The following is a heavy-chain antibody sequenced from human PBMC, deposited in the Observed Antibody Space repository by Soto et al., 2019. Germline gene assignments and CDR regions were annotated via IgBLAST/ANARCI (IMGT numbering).Heavy chain of an antibody. V-gene: IGHV1-8*01. Sequence: GASVKVSCKASGNTFSKYDIHWVRQATGHGLEWMGWMNPRSGNTGYAQNFRGRVTMTRNTAMGTAYMELSSLRYEDTAIYYCTRARGAETFDFWGQGSRVTVS. CDR2: MNPRSGNT. CDR1: GNTFSKYD. CDR3: TRARGAETFDF. J-gene: IGHJ5*01. D-gene: IGHD2-15*01.